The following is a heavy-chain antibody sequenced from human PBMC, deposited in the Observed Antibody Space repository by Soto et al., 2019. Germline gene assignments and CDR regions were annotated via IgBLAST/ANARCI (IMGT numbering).Heavy chain of an antibody. CDR1: SGYIDNVYW. D-gene: IGHD2-2*01. CDR3: TRDRXPDDCLTTSCYVPLN. J-gene: IGHJ4*02. Sequence: SETLSLTCAVSSGYIDNVYWWSWVRQSPGKGLEWIGETSHDGVTNYNPSLEGRVTISIDKSKNQFYLDLSSLTAADTAVYYCTRDRXPDDCLTTSCYVPLNWGPGILVTVSS. CDR2: TSHDGVT. V-gene: IGHV4-4*02.